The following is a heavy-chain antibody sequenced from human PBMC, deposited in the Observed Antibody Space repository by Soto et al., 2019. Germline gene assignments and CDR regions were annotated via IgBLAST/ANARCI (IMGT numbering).Heavy chain of an antibody. J-gene: IGHJ4*02. Sequence: EVQLVESGGALVQPGGSLRLSCAVSGFTFNNYWMSWVRQAPGKGLEWVANIKQDGNEKYYVDSAKGRFTISRDNAKNSLYLQMNSLRAEDTAVYYCTRITSLAGVYWGQGTLVTVSS. CDR1: GFTFNNYW. CDR2: IKQDGNEK. D-gene: IGHD3-10*01. V-gene: IGHV3-7*05. CDR3: TRITSLAGVY.